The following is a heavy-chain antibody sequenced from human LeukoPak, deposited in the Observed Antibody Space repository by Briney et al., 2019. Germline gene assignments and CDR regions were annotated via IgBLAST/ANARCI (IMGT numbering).Heavy chain of an antibody. V-gene: IGHV4-39*01. D-gene: IGHD3-22*01. Sequence: PSETLSLTCTVSGDSISNNLYYWGWVRQPPGKGLEWLGTIFYSGTTYYNPSLKSRLTMSVDTSKNQFSLKLNSVAAADTAVYYCARGGYYYDSSGYWGAFDIWGQGTMVTVSS. CDR2: IFYSGTT. J-gene: IGHJ3*02. CDR3: ARGGYYYDSSGYWGAFDI. CDR1: GDSISNNLYY.